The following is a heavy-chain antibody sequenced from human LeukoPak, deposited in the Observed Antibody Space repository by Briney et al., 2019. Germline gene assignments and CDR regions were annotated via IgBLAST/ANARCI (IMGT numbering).Heavy chain of an antibody. CDR1: GFTFSSYS. J-gene: IGHJ4*02. CDR3: AKDLGSGKPYYFDN. Sequence: GGSLRLSCAASGFTFSSYSMNWVRQAPGKGLDWVSGISGSGGSTYYADSVKGRFTISRDNSRNTLYLQMNSLRAEDTAVYFCAKDLGSGKPYYFDNWGQGTLVTVSS. V-gene: IGHV3-23*01. D-gene: IGHD6-19*01. CDR2: ISGSGGST.